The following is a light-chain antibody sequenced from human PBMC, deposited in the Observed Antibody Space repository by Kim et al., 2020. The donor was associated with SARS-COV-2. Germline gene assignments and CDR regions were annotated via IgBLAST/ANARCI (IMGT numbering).Light chain of an antibody. Sequence: VALGQTVRITCKGNSLRNYYATWYQQKPGQAPILVIYGKNNPPAGIPDRFAGSSSGNTASLTITGTQAGDEADYYCNSRDSNDNVVFGGGTQLTVL. CDR3: NSRDSNDNVV. CDR1: SLRNYY. V-gene: IGLV3-19*01. J-gene: IGLJ2*01. CDR2: GKN.